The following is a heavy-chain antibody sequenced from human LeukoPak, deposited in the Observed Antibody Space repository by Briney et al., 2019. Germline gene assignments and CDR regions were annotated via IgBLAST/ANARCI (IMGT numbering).Heavy chain of an antibody. CDR3: AREGGLHQYYYYGMDV. J-gene: IGHJ6*02. CDR2: IYSGGST. CDR1: GFTVSSNY. Sequence: PGGSLRLSCAASGFTVSSNYMSWVRQAPGEGLEWVSVIYSGGSTYYAGSVKGRFTISGDNSKNTLYLQMNSLRAEDTAVYYCAREGGLHQYYYYGMDVWGQGTTVTVSS. V-gene: IGHV3-66*01.